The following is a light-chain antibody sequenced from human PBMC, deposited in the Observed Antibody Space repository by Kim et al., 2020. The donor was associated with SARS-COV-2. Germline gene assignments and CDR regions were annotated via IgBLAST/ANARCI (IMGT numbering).Light chain of an antibody. V-gene: IGKV1-5*03. Sequence: ASVGDRVTLRCRASQGISDWLAWYQQKPGKAPRLLIYKASNVESGVPSTFSASGSGTEFTLTISSLQPGDFATYYCHQYDSYPRTFGQGTKVDIK. CDR2: KAS. CDR3: HQYDSYPRT. J-gene: IGKJ1*01. CDR1: QGISDW.